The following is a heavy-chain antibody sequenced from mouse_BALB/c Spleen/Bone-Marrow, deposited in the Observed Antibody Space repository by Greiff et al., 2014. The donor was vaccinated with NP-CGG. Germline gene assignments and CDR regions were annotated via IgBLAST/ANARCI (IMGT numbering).Heavy chain of an antibody. V-gene: IGHV1S127*01. CDR2: IDPSDSYT. J-gene: IGHJ2*01. D-gene: IGHD3-2*01. CDR1: GYTFTSYW. CDR3: TIPTTRACFDY. Sequence: VQLQQSGAELVKPGASVKMSCKASGYTFTSYWMHWVKQRPGQGLEWIGVIDPSDSYTSYNQKFKGKATLTVDTSSSTAYMQLSSITSEDSAVYYCTIPTTRACFDYWGQGTTLTVSS.